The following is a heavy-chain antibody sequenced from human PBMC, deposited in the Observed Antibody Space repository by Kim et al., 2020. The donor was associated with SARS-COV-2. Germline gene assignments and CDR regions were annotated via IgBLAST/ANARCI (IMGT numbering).Heavy chain of an antibody. CDR3: ASRTAIDSVLVKGNSSRRNDY. D-gene: IGHD6-13*01. CDR2: IYYSGST. J-gene: IGHJ4*02. CDR1: GGSISSSSYY. Sequence: SETLSLTCTVSGGSISSSSYYWGWIRQPPGKGLEWIGSIYYSGSTYYNPSLKSRVTISVDTSKNQFSLKLSSVTAADTAVYYCASRTAIDSVLVKGNSSRRNDYWGQGTLVTVSS. V-gene: IGHV4-39*01.